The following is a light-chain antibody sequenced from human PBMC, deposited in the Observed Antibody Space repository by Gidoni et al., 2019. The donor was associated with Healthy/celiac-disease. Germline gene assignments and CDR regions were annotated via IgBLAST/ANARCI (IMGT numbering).Light chain of an antibody. J-gene: IGKJ5*01. CDR1: LSVSSY. CDR2: YAS. V-gene: IGKV3-11*01. CDR3: QQRSNWPPT. Sequence: EIVLTHSTATLSLSPVERATLARRARLSVSSYLAWYQQKPGQAPRLLLYYASNSATGIPARFSGSGSGTDFTLPIISLEPEDFAVYYCQQRSNWPPTFGQGTRLEIK.